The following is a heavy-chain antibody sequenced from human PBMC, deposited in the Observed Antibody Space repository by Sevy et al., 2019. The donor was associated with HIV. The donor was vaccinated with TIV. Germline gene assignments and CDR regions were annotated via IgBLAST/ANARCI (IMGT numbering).Heavy chain of an antibody. CDR3: ARAPGQQLVPDFDY. D-gene: IGHD6-13*01. CDR2: ISSSGSTI. CDR1: GFTFSSYE. Sequence: GGSLRLSCAASGFTFSSYEMNWVRQAPGKGLEWVSYISSSGSTIYYADSVKGRFTISRDNAKNSLYLQMNSLRAEDTAVYYCARAPGQQLVPDFDYWGQRTLVTVSS. J-gene: IGHJ4*02. V-gene: IGHV3-48*03.